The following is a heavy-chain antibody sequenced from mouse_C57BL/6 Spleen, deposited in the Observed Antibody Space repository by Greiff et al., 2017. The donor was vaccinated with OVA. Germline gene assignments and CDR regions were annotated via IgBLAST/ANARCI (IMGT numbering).Heavy chain of an antibody. D-gene: IGHD1-1*01. J-gene: IGHJ1*03. Sequence: QVQLQQPGAELVRPGSSVKLSCKASGYTFTSYWMHWVKQRPIQGLEWIGNIDPSDSETPYNQKFKDKATLTVDKSSSPAYMQISSLTSEDSAVYYCARVSYYYGSSYSYFDVWGTGTTVTVSS. CDR1: GYTFTSYW. V-gene: IGHV1-52*01. CDR2: IDPSDSET. CDR3: ARVSYYYGSSYSYFDV.